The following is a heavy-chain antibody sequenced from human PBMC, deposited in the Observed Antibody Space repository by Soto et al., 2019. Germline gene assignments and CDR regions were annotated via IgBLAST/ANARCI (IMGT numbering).Heavy chain of an antibody. CDR3: CRPIYYNNLAPH. Sequence: HPGGSLRLSCAASGFTFSDSAVHWVRQASGKGLEWVGRIKSRADNFATAYAASVNGRFTIFRDDSRSTAYLQMNSLKTEDTAVYYCCRPIYYNNLAPHWGQGTLVTVSS. CDR2: IKSRADNFAT. J-gene: IGHJ4*02. D-gene: IGHD3-10*01. CDR1: GFTFSDSA. V-gene: IGHV3-73*01.